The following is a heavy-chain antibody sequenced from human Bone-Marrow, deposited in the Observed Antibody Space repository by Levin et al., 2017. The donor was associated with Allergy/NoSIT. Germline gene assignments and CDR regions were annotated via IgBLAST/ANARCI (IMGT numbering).Heavy chain of an antibody. D-gene: IGHD2-2*01. V-gene: IGHV4-39*01. J-gene: IGHJ4*02. CDR1: GGSISSSSYY. CDR2: IYYSGST. CDR3: ARTTCTSCPYFDY. Sequence: SETLSLTCTVSGGSISSSSYYWGWIRQPPGKGLEWIGSIYYSGSTYYNPSLKSRVTISVDTSKNQFSLKLSSVTAADTAVYYCARTTCTSCPYFDYWGQGTLVTVSS.